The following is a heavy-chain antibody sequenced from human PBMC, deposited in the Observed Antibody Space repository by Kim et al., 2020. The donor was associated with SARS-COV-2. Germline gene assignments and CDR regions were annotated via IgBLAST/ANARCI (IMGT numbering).Heavy chain of an antibody. CDR2: NT. J-gene: IGHJ2*01. Sequence: NTNYAQKPKGRVTMTTDTSTSTGYMELRSLRADDTAVYYCARDTNWYFDLWGRGTLVTVSS. V-gene: IGHV1-18*01. CDR3: ARDTNWYFDL.